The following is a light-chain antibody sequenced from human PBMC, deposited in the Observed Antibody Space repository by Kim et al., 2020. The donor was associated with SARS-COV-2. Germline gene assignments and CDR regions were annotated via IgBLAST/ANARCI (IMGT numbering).Light chain of an antibody. CDR1: ESIGTW. V-gene: IGKV1-5*03. J-gene: IGKJ2*01. CDR2: LAS. CDR3: QHYSRFPYT. Sequence: ASVGDRVTITCRASESIGTWVAWYQQKPGRAPRLLIYLASTLENGVPSRFSGTGSGTEFSLSITSLQPDDFATYYCQHYSRFPYTFGQGTKLEI.